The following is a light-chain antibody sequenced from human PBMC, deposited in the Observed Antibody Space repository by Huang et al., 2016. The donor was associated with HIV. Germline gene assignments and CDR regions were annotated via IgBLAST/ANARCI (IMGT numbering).Light chain of an antibody. CDR3: QQSYSALSS. V-gene: IGKV1-39*01. CDR1: QSITTY. Sequence: IQMTQSPTSLSASVGDRVSIVCRASQSITTYLNWYQQKPGKAPKLLVSSASTLHSSVPSRFSGSGSGTEFTLTIRGLQLDDFATYYCQQSYSALSSFGPGTRL. J-gene: IGKJ5*01. CDR2: SAS.